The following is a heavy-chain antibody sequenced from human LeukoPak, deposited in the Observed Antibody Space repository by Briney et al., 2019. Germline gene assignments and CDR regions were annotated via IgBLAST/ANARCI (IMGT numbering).Heavy chain of an antibody. J-gene: IGHJ4*02. CDR1: GFTFINYW. D-gene: IGHD6-6*01. Sequence: GGSLRLSCAASGFTFINYWMSWVRQAPGKGLEWVANIKQDGSEKYYVDSVEGRFTISRDNAKNSVTLQMNSLRGEDTAVYYCVRALGSSSADSWGQGTLVIVSS. CDR2: IKQDGSEK. CDR3: VRALGSSSADS. V-gene: IGHV3-7*01.